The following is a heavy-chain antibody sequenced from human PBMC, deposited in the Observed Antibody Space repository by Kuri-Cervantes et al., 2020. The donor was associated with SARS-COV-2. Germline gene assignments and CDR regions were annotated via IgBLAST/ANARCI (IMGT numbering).Heavy chain of an antibody. Sequence: SETLSLTCTVSGGSISSSISSSSYYWGWIRQPPGKGLEWIGSIYYSGSTYYNPSLKSRVTIPVDTSKNQFSLKLSSVTAADTAVYYCARRSTSIRIFGVVNINPFDYWGQGTLVT. V-gene: IGHV4-39*01. D-gene: IGHD3-3*01. CDR1: GGSISSSISSSSYY. CDR3: ARRSTSIRIFGVVNINPFDY. CDR2: IYYSGST. J-gene: IGHJ4*02.